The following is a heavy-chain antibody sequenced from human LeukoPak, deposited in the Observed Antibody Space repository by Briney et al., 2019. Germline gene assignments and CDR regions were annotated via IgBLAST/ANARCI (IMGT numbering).Heavy chain of an antibody. Sequence: SETLSLTCTVSGGSISSYYWSWIRQPPGKGLEWFGYIYYSGSTNYNPSLKSRVTISVDTSKNQFSLKLSSVTAADTAVYYCARWIAAAGKYGMDVWGQGTTVTVSS. CDR3: ARWIAAAGKYGMDV. CDR1: GGSISSYY. D-gene: IGHD6-13*01. V-gene: IGHV4-59*01. J-gene: IGHJ6*02. CDR2: IYYSGST.